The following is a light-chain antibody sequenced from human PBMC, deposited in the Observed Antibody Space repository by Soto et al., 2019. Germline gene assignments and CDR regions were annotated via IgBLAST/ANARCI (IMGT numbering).Light chain of an antibody. CDR2: DAS. V-gene: IGKV1-5*01. CDR1: QIISTW. CDR3: QQYNSYSLT. J-gene: IGKJ4*01. Sequence: DIPMTQSPSTLSASVGDRVTITCRASQIISTWLAWYQQKPGKAPKVLIYDASALQSGVPSRFSGSGSGTEFTLTISSLQPDDFATYYCQQYNSYSLTFGGGTKVEIK.